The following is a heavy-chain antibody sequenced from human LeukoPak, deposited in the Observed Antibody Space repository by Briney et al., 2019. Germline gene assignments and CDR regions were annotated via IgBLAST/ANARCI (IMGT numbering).Heavy chain of an antibody. D-gene: IGHD3-22*01. J-gene: IGHJ4*02. V-gene: IGHV3-9*01. CDR1: GFTFDDYA. Sequence: GGSLRLSCAASGFTFDDYAMHWVRQAPGKGLEWVSGISWNSGSIGYADSMKGRFTISRDNAKNSLYLQMNSLRAEDTALYYCAKVALYDSSGYYDYWGQGTLVTVSS. CDR3: AKVALYDSSGYYDY. CDR2: ISWNSGSI.